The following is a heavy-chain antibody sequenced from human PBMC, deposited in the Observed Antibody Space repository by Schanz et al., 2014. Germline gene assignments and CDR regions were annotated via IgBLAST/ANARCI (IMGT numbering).Heavy chain of an antibody. J-gene: IGHJ5*02. CDR1: GITFSDYA. CDR2: IASDGSHT. Sequence: EVQLLESGGALEQPGGSLRLSCAASGITFSDYAMSWVRQAPGKGLEWVSTIASDGSHTFYADSVKGRFTISRDNSKNTLYLQMNSLRVEDTAVYYCARQPGRITVSGVVSNWFDPWGQGTLVTVSS. D-gene: IGHD3-3*01. V-gene: IGHV3-23*01. CDR3: ARQPGRITVSGVVSNWFDP.